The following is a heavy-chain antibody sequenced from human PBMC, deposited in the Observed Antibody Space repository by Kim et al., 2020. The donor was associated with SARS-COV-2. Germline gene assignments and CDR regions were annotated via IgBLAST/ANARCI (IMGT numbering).Heavy chain of an antibody. D-gene: IGHD2-2*01. Sequence: ASVKVSCKASGYTFTSYDINWVRQATGQGLEWMGWMNPNSGNTGYAQKFQGRVTMTRNTSISTAYMELSSLRSEDTAVYYCASPYPPAASHHDAFDIWGQGTMVTVSS. V-gene: IGHV1-8*01. CDR2: MNPNSGNT. CDR1: GYTFTSYD. J-gene: IGHJ3*02. CDR3: ASPYPPAASHHDAFDI.